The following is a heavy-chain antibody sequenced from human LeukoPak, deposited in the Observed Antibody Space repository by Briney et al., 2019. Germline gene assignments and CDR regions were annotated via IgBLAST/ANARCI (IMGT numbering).Heavy chain of an antibody. CDR2: IYHSGST. V-gene: IGHV4-38-2*01. Sequence: SSETLSLTCAVSGYSISSGYYWGWIRQPPGKGLEWIGSIYHSGSTYYNPSLKSRVTISVDTSKNQFSLKLSSVTAADTAVYYCARLRDSKAKSADYWGQGTLVTVSS. J-gene: IGHJ4*02. CDR3: ARLRDSKAKSADY. CDR1: GYSISSGYY. D-gene: IGHD2-21*02.